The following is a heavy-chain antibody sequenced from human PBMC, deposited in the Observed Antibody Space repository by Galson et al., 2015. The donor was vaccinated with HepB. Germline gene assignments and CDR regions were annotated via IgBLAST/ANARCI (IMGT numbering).Heavy chain of an antibody. CDR3: TRLGDVSGYSSR. CDR2: IRSKANNYAT. D-gene: IGHD6-13*01. V-gene: IGHV3-73*01. Sequence: SLRLSCAASGFTFRGSAIHWDRQASGKGPEWVGRIRSKANNYATSYVPSLKGRFTISRDDSKKMAYLHMKSLKTEDTAVYYCTRLGDVSGYSSRWGQGTLVTVSS. CDR1: GFTFRGSA. J-gene: IGHJ4*02.